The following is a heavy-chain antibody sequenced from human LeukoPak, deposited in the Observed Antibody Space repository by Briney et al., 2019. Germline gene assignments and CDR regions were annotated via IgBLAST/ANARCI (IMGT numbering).Heavy chain of an antibody. CDR2: IYHGGTT. Sequence: PSETLSLTCTVSGGSISSSSYYWGWIRQPPGKGLEWIGSIYHGGTTYYNPSLKSRVTISVDTSNNQFSLKLGSVTAADTAVYYCARAVGSGSYYAFDYWGQGTLVTVSS. CDR3: ARAVGSGSYYAFDY. D-gene: IGHD3-10*01. V-gene: IGHV4-39*07. CDR1: GGSISSSSYY. J-gene: IGHJ4*02.